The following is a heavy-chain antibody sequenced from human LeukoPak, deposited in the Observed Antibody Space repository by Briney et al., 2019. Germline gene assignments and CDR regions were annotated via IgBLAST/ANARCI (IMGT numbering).Heavy chain of an antibody. CDR2: IWYDGSNK. CDR3: AREEVGATLDY. J-gene: IGHJ4*02. CDR1: GFTFSSYG. D-gene: IGHD1-26*01. Sequence: GGSLRLSCAASGFTFSSYGMHWVRQAPGKGLEWVAVIWYDGSNKYYADSVKGRFTISRDNSKNTLYLQMNNLRAEDTAVYYCAREEVGATLDYWGQGTLVTVSS. V-gene: IGHV3-33*01.